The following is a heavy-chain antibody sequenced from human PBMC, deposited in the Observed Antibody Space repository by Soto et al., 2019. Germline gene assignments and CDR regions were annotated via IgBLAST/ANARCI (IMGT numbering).Heavy chain of an antibody. CDR1: GFTFSSYG. CDR3: ARDYDILTGYYPHYYYYGMDV. CDR2: IWYDGSNK. V-gene: IGHV3-33*01. D-gene: IGHD3-9*01. J-gene: IGHJ6*02. Sequence: GGSLRLSCAASGFTFSSYGMHWVRQAPGKGLEWVAVIWYDGSNKYYADSVKGRFTISRDNSKNTLYLQMNSLRAEDTAVYYCARDYDILTGYYPHYYYYGMDVWGQGTTVTVSS.